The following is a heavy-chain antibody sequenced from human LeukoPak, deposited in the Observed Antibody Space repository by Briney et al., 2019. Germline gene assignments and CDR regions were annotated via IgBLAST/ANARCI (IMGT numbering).Heavy chain of an antibody. Sequence: GGSLRLSCAASGFTFSSYAMSWVRQAPGKGLEWVSAISGSGGGTYYADSVKGRFSISRDNSKNTLYLQMNSLRAEDTAVYYCAKDISSWYSYFQHWGQGTLVTVSS. J-gene: IGHJ1*01. CDR2: ISGSGGGT. CDR1: GFTFSSYA. D-gene: IGHD6-13*01. CDR3: AKDISSWYSYFQH. V-gene: IGHV3-23*01.